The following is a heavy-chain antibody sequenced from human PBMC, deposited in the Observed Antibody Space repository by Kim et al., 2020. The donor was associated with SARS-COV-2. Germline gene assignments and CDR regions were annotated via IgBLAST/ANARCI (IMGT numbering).Heavy chain of an antibody. V-gene: IGHV4-59*01. D-gene: IGHD4-4*01. J-gene: IGHJ4*02. CDR3: ARVSPPYIEMATPTTHFDY. CDR1: GGSISSYY. CDR2: IYYSGST. Sequence: SETLSLTCTVSGGSISSYYWSWIRQPPGKGLEWIGYIYYSGSTNYNPSLKSRVTISVDTSKNQFSLKLSSVTAADTAVYYCARVSPPYIEMATPTTHFDYWGQGTLVTVSS.